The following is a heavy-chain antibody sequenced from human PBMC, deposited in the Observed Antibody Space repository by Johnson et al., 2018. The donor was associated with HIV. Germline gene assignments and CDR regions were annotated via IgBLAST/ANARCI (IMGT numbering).Heavy chain of an antibody. CDR3: ARGHYSSSWYGRYAFDI. J-gene: IGHJ3*02. D-gene: IGHD6-13*01. Sequence: VQLVESGGGLVQPGGSLRLSCAAFGFTFSSYWMHWVRQAPGTGLVWVSRINSDGSRTDYADSVKGRFTIPRDNAKNTLYLQMNSLRAEDTAVYYCARGHYSSSWYGRYAFDIWGQGTMVTVSS. V-gene: IGHV3-74*02. CDR2: INSDGSRT. CDR1: GFTFSSYW.